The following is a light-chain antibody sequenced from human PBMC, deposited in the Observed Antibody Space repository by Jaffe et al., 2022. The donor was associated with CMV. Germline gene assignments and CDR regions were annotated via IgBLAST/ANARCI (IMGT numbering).Light chain of an antibody. V-gene: IGLV2-14*03. Sequence: QSALTQPASVSGSPGQSITISCTGTNSDIGNYKYVSWYQQHPGEAPKLMIYGVNNRPSGVSDRFSGSKSGNTASLTISGLQAEDEADYYCCSYTTSNSWIFGGGTKVTVL. J-gene: IGLJ2*01. CDR1: NSDIGNYKY. CDR3: CSYTTSNSWI. CDR2: GVN.